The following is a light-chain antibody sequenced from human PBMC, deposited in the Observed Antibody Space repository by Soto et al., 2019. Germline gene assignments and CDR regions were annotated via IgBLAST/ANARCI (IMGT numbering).Light chain of an antibody. Sequence: EILLRQSRGTLSLPPGERATRACRAIQSFSSSYLAWYQQKPGQAPRLLIYGASSRATGIPDRFSGSGSGTDFTLTISRLEPEDFAVYYCQQYGSSPPEVTFGQGTRLEIK. J-gene: IGKJ5*01. V-gene: IGKV3-20*01. CDR3: QQYGSSPPEVT. CDR2: GAS. CDR1: QSFSSSY.